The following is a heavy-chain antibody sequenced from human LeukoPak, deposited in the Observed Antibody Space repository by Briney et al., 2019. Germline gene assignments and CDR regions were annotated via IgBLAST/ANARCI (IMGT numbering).Heavy chain of an antibody. D-gene: IGHD3-22*01. V-gene: IGHV4-34*01. CDR2: INHSGNT. CDR3: MIVTAVEFYFDS. Sequence: SETLSLTCAVYGGSISDYDWTWIRQTPGKGLEWIGEINHSGNTKYNPSLKSRVTISLDTSKNQFSLNLNSARGKGGISMILMIVTAVEFYFDSWGQGTLVTVSS. CDR1: GGSISDYD. J-gene: IGHJ4*02.